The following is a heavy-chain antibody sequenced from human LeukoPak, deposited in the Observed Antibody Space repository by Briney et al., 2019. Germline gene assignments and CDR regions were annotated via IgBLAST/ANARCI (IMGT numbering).Heavy chain of an antibody. CDR3: ARISTAGAGVDY. CDR2: IKKDGGEK. D-gene: IGHD2-2*01. CDR1: GFTFSSYW. Sequence: GGSLRLSCAASGFTFSSYWMSWVRQAPGKGLEWVANIKKDGGEKYYVASVKGRFTISRDNAKNLVYLQMDSLRVEDTAVYYCARISTAGAGVDYWGQGTLVTVSS. V-gene: IGHV3-7*01. J-gene: IGHJ4*02.